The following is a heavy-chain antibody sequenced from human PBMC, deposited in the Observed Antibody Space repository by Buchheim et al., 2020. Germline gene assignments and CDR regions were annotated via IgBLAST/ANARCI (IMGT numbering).Heavy chain of an antibody. CDR3: GAEVGSREFDN. J-gene: IGHJ4*02. D-gene: IGHD2-2*01. CDR2: ISYDGSYK. V-gene: IGHV3-30*03. Sequence: QVQLVESGGGVVQPGRSLRLSCAASGFTFSSHAMHWVRQPPGKGLEWVAIISYDGSYKDYPDSVQGRFTVSRDNFKNTLFLQMNSLRAEDTAVYYCGAEVGSREFDNWGQGTL. CDR1: GFTFSSHA.